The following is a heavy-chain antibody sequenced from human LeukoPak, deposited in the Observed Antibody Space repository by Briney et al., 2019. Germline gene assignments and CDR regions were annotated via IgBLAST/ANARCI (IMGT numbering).Heavy chain of an antibody. CDR2: IYTSGST. V-gene: IGHV4-61*02. Sequence: SETLSLTCTVSGGSISNGSYYWSWIRQPAGKGLEWIGRIYTSGSTNYNPSLTGRVTISVDPSKNQFSLKLSSVTATDTAVYYCARVGDCSVDSNCYHFADWFDPWGQGTLVTVSS. J-gene: IGHJ5*02. CDR3: ARVGDCSVDSNCYHFADWFDP. D-gene: IGHD2-15*01. CDR1: GGSISNGSYY.